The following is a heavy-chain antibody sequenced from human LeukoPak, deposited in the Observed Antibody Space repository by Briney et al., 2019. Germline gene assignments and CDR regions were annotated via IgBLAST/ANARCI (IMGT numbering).Heavy chain of an antibody. V-gene: IGHV4-59*01. Sequence: SETLSLTCTVSGASISSWYWSWVRQPPGKGLEWIGYIYGSGNTNYNPSLKSRITMSIDTSKNQFSLELTSVTAADTATYYCARETTLAGFASGLGFNYWGQGILVTVSS. CDR2: IYGSGNT. CDR3: ARETTLAGFASGLGFNY. CDR1: GASISSWY. D-gene: IGHD6-19*01. J-gene: IGHJ4*02.